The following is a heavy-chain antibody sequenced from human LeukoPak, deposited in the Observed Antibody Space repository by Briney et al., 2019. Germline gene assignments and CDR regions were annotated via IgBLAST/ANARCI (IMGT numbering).Heavy chain of an antibody. V-gene: IGHV3-30*01. CDR1: GFTFSSYA. D-gene: IGHD3-22*01. CDR3: ARGPEPIVVLPYAFDI. J-gene: IGHJ3*02. CDR2: ISYDGSNK. Sequence: GGSLRLSCAASGFTFSSYAMHWARQAPGKGLEWVAVISYDGSNKYYADSVKGRFTISRDNSKNTLYLQMNSLRAEDTAVYYCARGPEPIVVLPYAFDIWGQGTMVTVSS.